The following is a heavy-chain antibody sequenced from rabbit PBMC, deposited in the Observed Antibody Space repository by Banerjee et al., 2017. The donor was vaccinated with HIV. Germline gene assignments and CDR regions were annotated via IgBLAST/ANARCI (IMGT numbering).Heavy chain of an antibody. CDR3: ARDLAGVIGWNFNL. CDR1: GFSFSSSYW. D-gene: IGHD4-1*01. J-gene: IGHJ4*01. CDR2: VHAGSSGNT. Sequence: QEQLVESGGDLVKPEGSLTLTCTASGFSFSSSYWICWVRQAPGKGLEWIGCVHAGSSGNTYYAKWPKGRFTVSKTSSTTVTLQMTSLTAADTASYFCARDLAGVIGWNFNLWGPGTLVTVS. V-gene: IGHV1S45*01.